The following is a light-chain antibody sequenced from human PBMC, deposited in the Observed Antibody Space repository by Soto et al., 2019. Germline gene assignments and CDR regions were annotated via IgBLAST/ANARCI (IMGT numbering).Light chain of an antibody. CDR2: AAS. Sequence: DIQLTQSPSFLSASVGDRVTITCRASQGIDTYLAWYQQKPGKAPKLLIYAASFLQSGVPSRFSGTGSGTEFTLTISSLQPEDFAAYYCQQLNTYPFIFGQGTRLAIK. CDR3: QQLNTYPFI. J-gene: IGKJ5*01. V-gene: IGKV1-9*01. CDR1: QGIDTY.